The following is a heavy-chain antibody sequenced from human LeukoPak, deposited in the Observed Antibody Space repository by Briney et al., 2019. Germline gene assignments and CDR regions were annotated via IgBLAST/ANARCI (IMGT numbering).Heavy chain of an antibody. J-gene: IGHJ4*02. CDR1: GFTFSDYY. D-gene: IGHD2-21*02. V-gene: IGHV3-11*01. CDR3: ARVPVVTASFFFDY. Sequence: GGSLRLSCAASGFTFSDYYMSWIRQAPGKGLEWVSYISSSGSTIYYADSVKGRFTISRDNAKNSLYLQMNSLRAEDTAVYYCARVPVVTASFFFDYWGQGTLVTVSS. CDR2: ISSSGSTI.